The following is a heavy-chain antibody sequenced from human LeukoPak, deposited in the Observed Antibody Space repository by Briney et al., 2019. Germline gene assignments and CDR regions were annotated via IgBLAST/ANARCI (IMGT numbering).Heavy chain of an antibody. J-gene: IGHJ4*02. CDR3: ARHDPWDY. V-gene: IGHV4-39*01. CDR1: GDSISKSGYY. CDR2: IDYSGTT. Sequence: SETLSLTCTVSGDSISKSGYYWGWIRQPPEKGLEWIGSIDYSGTTWYNAPLKSRVTISIDTSKSQFSLRLNSVTAADTAVYYCARHDPWDYWGQGALVTVS.